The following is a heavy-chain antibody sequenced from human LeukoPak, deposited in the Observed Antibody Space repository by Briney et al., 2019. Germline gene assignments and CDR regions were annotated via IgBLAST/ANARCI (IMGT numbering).Heavy chain of an antibody. D-gene: IGHD5-12*01. V-gene: IGHV4-39*01. Sequence: TSETLSLTCTVSGGSISSSSYYWGWIRQPPGKGLEWIGSISYGGSTYYNPSLRSRVTISVDTSKNQFSLKLSSVTAADTAVYYCARQGDIVATIFDYWGQGTLVTVSS. CDR1: GGSISSSSYY. CDR2: ISYGGST. CDR3: ARQGDIVATIFDY. J-gene: IGHJ4*02.